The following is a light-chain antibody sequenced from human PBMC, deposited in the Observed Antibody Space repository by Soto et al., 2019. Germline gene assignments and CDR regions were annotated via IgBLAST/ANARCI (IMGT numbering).Light chain of an antibody. V-gene: IGKV3-20*01. CDR3: QPYNNWPLT. J-gene: IGKJ4*01. Sequence: LTHSPGTLSLSPGERATLSCRASQSVSSSYLAWYQQKPGQAPRLLIYGASSRATGIPDRFSGSRSGAEFTLTINSLQSEDFAVYYCQPYNNWPLTFGGGTKVDIK. CDR2: GAS. CDR1: QSVSSSY.